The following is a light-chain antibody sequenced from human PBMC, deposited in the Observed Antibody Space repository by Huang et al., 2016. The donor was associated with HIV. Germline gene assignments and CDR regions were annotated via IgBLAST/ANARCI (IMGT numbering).Light chain of an antibody. Sequence: EIVLTQSPATLSLSPGKRATLSCRASQSVNSYLAWYQQKPGQAPRLLIYDASHRATGIPARFSSSGSGTDFPLTISNVQSGDFAVYYCQQRSAWPLTFGGGTKVEI. CDR1: QSVNSY. J-gene: IGKJ4*01. CDR3: QQRSAWPLT. V-gene: IGKV3-11*01. CDR2: DAS.